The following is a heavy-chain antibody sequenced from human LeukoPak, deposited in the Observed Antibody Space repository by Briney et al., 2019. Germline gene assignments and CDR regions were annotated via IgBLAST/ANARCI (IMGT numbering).Heavy chain of an antibody. CDR3: AKVFRCTTCYDTLWFDP. V-gene: IGHV3-23*01. CDR2: ISGSGSNT. D-gene: IGHD2-2*01. J-gene: IGHJ5*02. CDR1: GFTFISYA. Sequence: GGSLRLSCAASGFTFISYALGWVRQPPGKGLEWVSSISGSGSNTYYADSVKGRLTISIDNSKNTLYLQMNTLRAEDTAVYYCAKVFRCTTCYDTLWFDPWGQGTLVTVSS.